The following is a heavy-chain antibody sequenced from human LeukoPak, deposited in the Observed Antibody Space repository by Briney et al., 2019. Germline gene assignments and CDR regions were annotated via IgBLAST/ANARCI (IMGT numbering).Heavy chain of an antibody. Sequence: SETLSLTCTVSGGSISRYYWSWIRQPPAKGLEWIGYIYYNESTNYKPSLKSRVTISVDTSKNQFSLKLSSVIAADTAVYYGAREDDYYYVGMDVWGQGTTVTVSS. J-gene: IGHJ6*02. CDR1: GGSISRYY. CDR3: AREDDYYYVGMDV. V-gene: IGHV4-59*01. CDR2: IYYNEST. D-gene: IGHD5-24*01.